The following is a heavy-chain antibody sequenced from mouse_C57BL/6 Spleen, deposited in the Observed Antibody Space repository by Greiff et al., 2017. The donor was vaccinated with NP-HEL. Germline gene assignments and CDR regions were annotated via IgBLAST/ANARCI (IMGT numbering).Heavy chain of an antibody. CDR2: INYDGSST. D-gene: IGHD2-3*01. CDR3: ARDRGAIYDGYYGYFDV. V-gene: IGHV5-16*01. Sequence: DVKLVESEGGLVQPGSSMKLSCTASGFTFSDYYMAWVRQVPEKGLEWVANINYDGSSTYYLDSLKSRFIISRDNAKNILYLQMSSLKSEDTATYYCARDRGAIYDGYYGYFDVWGTGTTVTVSS. CDR1: GFTFSDYY. J-gene: IGHJ1*03.